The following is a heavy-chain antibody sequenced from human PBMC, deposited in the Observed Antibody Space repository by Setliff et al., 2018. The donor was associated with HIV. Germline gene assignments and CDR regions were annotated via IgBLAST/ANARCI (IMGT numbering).Heavy chain of an antibody. J-gene: IGHJ4*02. V-gene: IGHV1-2*02. Sequence: ASVKVSCKASGYTFIDYFIHWVRQAPGQGREWMGWISTDNGDTNIPQRFRGRVTMTRDTSINTAYMELSGLRPDDTGVYYCARQLSNSLDFWGQGAQVTVSS. D-gene: IGHD1-1*01. CDR2: ISTDNGDT. CDR3: ARQLSNSLDF. CDR1: GYTFIDYF.